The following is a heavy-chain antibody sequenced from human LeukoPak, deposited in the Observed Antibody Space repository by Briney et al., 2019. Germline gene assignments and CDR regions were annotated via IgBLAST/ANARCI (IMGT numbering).Heavy chain of an antibody. Sequence: GGSLRLSCAASGFTFSTYAMSWVRQAPGKGLEGVSLICGRGGRTRYGYSVRGRFTISRDNSKNTLYLEMNRLRAEDTAVYYCAKDSSSYDWGYMDVWGKGTTVTISS. J-gene: IGHJ6*03. CDR1: GFTFSTYA. CDR2: ICGRGGRT. D-gene: IGHD3-22*01. V-gene: IGHV3-23*01. CDR3: AKDSSSYDWGYMDV.